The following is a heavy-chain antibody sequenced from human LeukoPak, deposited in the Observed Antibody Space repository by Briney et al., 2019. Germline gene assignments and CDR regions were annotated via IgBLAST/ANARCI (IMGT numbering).Heavy chain of an antibody. CDR3: ARDLYADYVWGSFDY. CDR2: IYSGGST. D-gene: IGHD3-16*01. Sequence: GGSLRLSCAASGFTVSSNYMSWVRQAPGKGLEWVSVIYSGGSTYYADSVKGRFTISRDNSKNTLYLQMNSLRVEDTAVYYCARDLYADYVWGSFDYWGQGTLVTVSS. V-gene: IGHV3-53*01. CDR1: GFTVSSNY. J-gene: IGHJ4*02.